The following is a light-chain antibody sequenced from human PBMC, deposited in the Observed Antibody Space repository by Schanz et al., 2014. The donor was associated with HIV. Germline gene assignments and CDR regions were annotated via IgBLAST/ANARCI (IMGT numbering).Light chain of an antibody. V-gene: IGLV1-44*01. J-gene: IGLJ3*02. Sequence: QPVLTQPPSASGTPGQRVTISCSGSSSSIKTNTVNWFQQLPGTAPKLLIYSNSQRPSGVPDRFSGSKSGTSASLAISGLQSEDEADYYCAAWDDSLSAWVFGGGTKLTVL. CDR1: SSSIKTNT. CDR3: AAWDDSLSAWV. CDR2: SNS.